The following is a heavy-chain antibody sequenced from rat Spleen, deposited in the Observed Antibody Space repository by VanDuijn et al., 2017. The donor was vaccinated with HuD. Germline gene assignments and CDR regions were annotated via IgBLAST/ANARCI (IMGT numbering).Heavy chain of an antibody. D-gene: IGHD1-12*02. CDR1: GFSLSSYG. Sequence: QVQLKESGPGLVQPSQTLSLTCTVSGFSLSSYGVIWVRQPPGKGLEWMGVIWGNGNTNHNSALKSRLSISRDTSKSQVYLKMNSLQTEDTATYYCARDGYYDGTYYYWGQGVMVTVSS. J-gene: IGHJ2*01. V-gene: IGHV2-13*01. CDR2: IWGNGNT. CDR3: ARDGYYDGTYYY.